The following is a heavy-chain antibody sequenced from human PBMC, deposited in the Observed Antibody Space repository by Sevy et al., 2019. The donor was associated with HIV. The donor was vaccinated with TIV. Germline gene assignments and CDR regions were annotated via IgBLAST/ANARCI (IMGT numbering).Heavy chain of an antibody. V-gene: IGHV3-23*01. CDR3: ASHQRIQLWRFDY. D-gene: IGHD5-18*01. J-gene: IGHJ4*02. CDR2: ISGSGGST. CDR1: GFTFSSYA. Sequence: GGSLRLSCAASGFTFSSYAMSWVRQAPGKGLEWVSAISGSGGSTYYADSVKGRFTIARDNSKNTLYLQMNSLRAEDTAVYYCASHQRIQLWRFDYWGQGTLVTVSS.